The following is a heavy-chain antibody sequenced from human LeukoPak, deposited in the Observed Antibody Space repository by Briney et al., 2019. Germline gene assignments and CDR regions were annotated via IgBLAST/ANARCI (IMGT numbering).Heavy chain of an antibody. CDR2: INPDNGKT. D-gene: IGHD1-1*01. CDR3: ARNEPAVSVVDAFDV. CDR1: GYNFNSYY. Sequence: ASMRVSCKASGYNFNSYYIHWVRQAPGQGLTWMGWINPDNGKTKYAPRFQGRVTMTWDTSINTAYVGLSGLRSDDTAVYYCARNEPAVSVVDAFDVWGQGTVVTVSS. V-gene: IGHV1-2*02. J-gene: IGHJ3*01.